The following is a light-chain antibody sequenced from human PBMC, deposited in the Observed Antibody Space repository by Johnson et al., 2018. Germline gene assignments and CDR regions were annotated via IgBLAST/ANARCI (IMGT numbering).Light chain of an antibody. CDR2: ENN. CDR3: GTWDSSLSAGNV. CDR1: SSNIGNNY. J-gene: IGLJ1*01. V-gene: IGLV1-51*02. Sequence: QSVLTQPPSVSAAPGHKVTISCSGSSSNIGNNYVSWYQQLPGTAPKLLIYENNKRPSGIPDLFSGSKSGTSATLGITGLQTGDEADYYCGTWDSSLSAGNVFGTGTKVTGL.